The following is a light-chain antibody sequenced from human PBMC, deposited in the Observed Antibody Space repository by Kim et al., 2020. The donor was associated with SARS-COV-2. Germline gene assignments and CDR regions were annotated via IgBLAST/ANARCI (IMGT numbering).Light chain of an antibody. CDR1: QNITTY. CDR3: QQSYSTPRT. V-gene: IGKV1-39*01. Sequence: DIQMTQSPSSLSASVGDRVTITCRASQNITTYLNWYQQKPGKATKLLIYAASSLQSGVPSRFSGSGSGADFTLNISSLQPEDFATYYCQQSYSTPRTFGEGTKVDIK. CDR2: AAS. J-gene: IGKJ1*01.